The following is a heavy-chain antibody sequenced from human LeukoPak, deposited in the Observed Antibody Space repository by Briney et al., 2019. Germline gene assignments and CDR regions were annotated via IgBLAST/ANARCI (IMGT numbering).Heavy chain of an antibody. CDR1: GFTFSIYS. J-gene: IGHJ4*02. CDR3: AKVPYDILTMPEFDY. CDR2: ISSSSSYT. D-gene: IGHD3-9*01. Sequence: PGGSLRLSCAASGFTFSIYSMHWVRQAPGKGLEWVSYISSSSSYTNYADSVKGRFTISRDNAKNSLYLQMNSLRTEDTALYYCAKVPYDILTMPEFDYWGQGTLVTVSS. V-gene: IGHV3-21*05.